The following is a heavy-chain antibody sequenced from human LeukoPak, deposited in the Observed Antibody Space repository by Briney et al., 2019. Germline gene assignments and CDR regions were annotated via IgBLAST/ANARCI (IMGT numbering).Heavy chain of an antibody. CDR1: GYSISSGYY. Sequence: SETLSLTCTVSGYSISSGYYWGWIRQPPGKGLEWIGSIYHSGSTYYNPSLKSRVTISVDTSKNQFSLKLSSVTAADTAVYYCARARTVVAVAGSYFDYWGQGTLVTVSS. J-gene: IGHJ4*02. CDR2: IYHSGST. CDR3: ARARTVVAVAGSYFDY. V-gene: IGHV4-38-2*02. D-gene: IGHD6-19*01.